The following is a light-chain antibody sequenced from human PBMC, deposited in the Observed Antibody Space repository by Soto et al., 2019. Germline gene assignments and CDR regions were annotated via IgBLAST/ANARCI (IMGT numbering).Light chain of an antibody. CDR1: SSDVGGYNY. Sequence: QSALTRPPSASGSPGQSVTISCTGTSSDVGGYNYVSWFQQLPGKAPKLMIYEVSQRPSGVPDRFSGSKSGNTASLTVSGLQAEDEADYYCSSFAGNNNLVFGGGTKLTVL. J-gene: IGLJ2*01. V-gene: IGLV2-8*01. CDR3: SSFAGNNNLV. CDR2: EVS.